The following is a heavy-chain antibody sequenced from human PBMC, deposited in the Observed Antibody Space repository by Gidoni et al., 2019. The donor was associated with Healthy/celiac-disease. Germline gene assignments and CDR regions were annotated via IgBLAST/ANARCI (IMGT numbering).Heavy chain of an antibody. CDR2: ISSSGSTI. J-gene: IGHJ4*02. V-gene: IGHV3-11*01. CDR3: ARGSGYDYSFDY. D-gene: IGHD5-12*01. Sequence: QVHLVESGGGLFKPAGSLRLSCSASGFTFSDYYMSWIRQAPGKGLEWVSYISSSGSTIYYADSVKGRLTISRENAKNSLYLQMNSLRAEDTAVYYCARGSGYDYSFDYWGQGTLVTVSS. CDR1: GFTFSDYY.